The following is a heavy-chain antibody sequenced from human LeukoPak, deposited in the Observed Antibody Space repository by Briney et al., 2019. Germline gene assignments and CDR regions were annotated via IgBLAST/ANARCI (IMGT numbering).Heavy chain of an antibody. V-gene: IGHV4-59*01. CDR2: IYYSGST. D-gene: IGHD2-15*01. Sequence: SETLSLTCTVSGGSISSYYWSWIRQPPGKGLEWIGYIYYSGSTNYHPSLKSRVTISTDTSKNQFSLKLNSVTTADTAVYYCARGPRVYCSGGSCYEFDYWGQGTLVTVSS. CDR3: ARGPRVYCSGGSCYEFDY. CDR1: GGSISSYY. J-gene: IGHJ4*02.